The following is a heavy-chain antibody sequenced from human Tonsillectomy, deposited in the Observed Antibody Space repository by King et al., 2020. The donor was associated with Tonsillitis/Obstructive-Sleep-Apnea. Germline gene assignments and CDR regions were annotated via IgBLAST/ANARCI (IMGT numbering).Heavy chain of an antibody. D-gene: IGHD7-27*01. CDR1: GFTFSSYE. Sequence: VQLVESGGGLVQAGGSLRLSCAASGFTFSSYEMNWVRQAPGKGLEWVSYISSSGSSIYYADSVKGRFTISRDNAKTSLYLQMSSLRADDTAVYFCARATWGFFDYWGQGTVVTVSS. J-gene: IGHJ4*02. CDR2: ISSSGSSI. CDR3: ARATWGFFDY. V-gene: IGHV3-48*03.